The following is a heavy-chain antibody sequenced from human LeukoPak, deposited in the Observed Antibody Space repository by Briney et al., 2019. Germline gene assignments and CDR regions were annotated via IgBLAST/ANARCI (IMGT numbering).Heavy chain of an antibody. D-gene: IGHD6-6*01. Sequence: ASVKVSCKASGFTFTSSAVQWVRQARGQRLEWIGRIVVGSGNTNYAQKFQERVTITRDMSTSTAYMELSSLRSEDTAVYYCARGSGDSSLSSNWFDPWGQGTLVTVSS. CDR2: IVVGSGNT. CDR3: ARGSGDSSLSSNWFDP. V-gene: IGHV1-58*01. J-gene: IGHJ5*02. CDR1: GFTFTSSA.